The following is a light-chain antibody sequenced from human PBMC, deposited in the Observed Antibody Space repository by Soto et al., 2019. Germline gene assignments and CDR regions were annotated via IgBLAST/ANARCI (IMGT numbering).Light chain of an antibody. CDR2: TTT. CDR1: QSISSW. CDR3: QHYDGYTWT. J-gene: IGKJ1*01. Sequence: DIHMTQSPSTLSASVGDRVTITCRASQSISSWLAWYQKKPGKAPNLVIYTTTNLGSGVPSRFSGCVSGTEFPLTISRLQSYDLGTYYRQHYDGYTWTLVQRIKVEIK. V-gene: IGKV1-5*03.